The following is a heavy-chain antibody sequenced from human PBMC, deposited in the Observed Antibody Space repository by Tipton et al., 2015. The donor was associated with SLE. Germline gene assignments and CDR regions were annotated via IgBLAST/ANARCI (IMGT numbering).Heavy chain of an antibody. Sequence: SLRLSCAASGFTFSSYAMSWVRQAPGKGLEWVSAISGSGGSTYYADSVKGRFTISRDNSKNTLYLQMNSLRAEDTAVYYCAKDHSAAGYFDYWGQGTLVTVSS. J-gene: IGHJ4*02. D-gene: IGHD6-13*01. V-gene: IGHV3-23*01. CDR1: GFTFSSYA. CDR3: AKDHSAAGYFDY. CDR2: ISGSGGST.